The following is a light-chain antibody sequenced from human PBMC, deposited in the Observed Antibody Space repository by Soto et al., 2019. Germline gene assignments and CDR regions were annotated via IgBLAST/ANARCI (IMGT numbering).Light chain of an antibody. CDR1: SSDVGGYNY. CDR3: SSYTSSSTRLYV. V-gene: IGLV2-14*01. CDR2: DVS. J-gene: IGLJ1*01. Sequence: ALTQPASVSGSPGQSITISCTGTSSDVGGYNYVSWYQQHPGKAPKLMIYDVSNRPSGVSNRFSGSKSGNTASLTISGLQAEDEADYYCSSYTSSSTRLYVFGTGTKLTVL.